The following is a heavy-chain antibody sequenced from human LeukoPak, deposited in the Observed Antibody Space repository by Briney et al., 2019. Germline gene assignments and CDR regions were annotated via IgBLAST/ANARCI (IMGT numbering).Heavy chain of an antibody. CDR1: GYIFTSYW. CDR3: ALWADYYDSSGYYPGLAFDI. V-gene: IGHV5-51*01. D-gene: IGHD3-22*01. Sequence: GESLKISCKGSGYIFTSYWIGWVRQMPGKGLEWMGIIYPGDSDTRYSPSFQGQVTISADKSISTAYLQWSSLKASDTAMYYCALWADYYDSSGYYPGLAFDIWGQGTMVTVSS. J-gene: IGHJ3*02. CDR2: IYPGDSDT.